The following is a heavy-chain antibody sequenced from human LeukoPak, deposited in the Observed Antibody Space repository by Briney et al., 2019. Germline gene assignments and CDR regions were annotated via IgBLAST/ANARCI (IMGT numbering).Heavy chain of an antibody. J-gene: IGHJ4*02. CDR3: ARGTRGYGYGYGQPAQYYFDY. D-gene: IGHD5-18*01. V-gene: IGHV4-34*01. Sequence: SETLSLTCAVYGGSFSGYYWSWIRQPPGKGLEWIGEINHSGSTNYNPSLKSRVTISVDTSKNQFSLKLSSVTAADTAVYYCARGTRGYGYGYGQPAQYYFDYWGQGTLVTVSS. CDR1: GGSFSGYY. CDR2: INHSGST.